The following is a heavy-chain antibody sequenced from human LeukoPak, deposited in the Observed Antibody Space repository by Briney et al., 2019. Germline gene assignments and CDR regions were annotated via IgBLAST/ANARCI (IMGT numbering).Heavy chain of an antibody. D-gene: IGHD3-22*01. CDR1: GYTFTSYG. J-gene: IGHJ6*02. Sequence: ASVKVSCKASGYTFTSYGSSWVRQAPGQGLEWMGWISAYNGNTNYAQKLQGRVTMATDTSTSTAYMELRSLRSDDTAVYYCASVYSSSYYGMDVWGQGTTVTVSS. CDR3: ASVYSSSYYGMDV. V-gene: IGHV1-18*01. CDR2: ISAYNGNT.